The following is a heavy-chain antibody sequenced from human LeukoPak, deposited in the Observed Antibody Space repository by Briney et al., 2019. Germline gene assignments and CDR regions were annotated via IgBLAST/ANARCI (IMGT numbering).Heavy chain of an antibody. V-gene: IGHV3-21*01. Sequence: GGSLRLSCAASGLTFSNYSMNWVRQAPGKGLEWVSSISSNSDYIYYADSVKGRFTISRDNAKNSLYLQMDSLRADDSAVYYCATLLFGGDHFDYWGQGTLVTVSS. CDR3: ATLLFGGDHFDY. D-gene: IGHD3-16*01. J-gene: IGHJ4*02. CDR2: ISSNSDYI. CDR1: GLTFSNYS.